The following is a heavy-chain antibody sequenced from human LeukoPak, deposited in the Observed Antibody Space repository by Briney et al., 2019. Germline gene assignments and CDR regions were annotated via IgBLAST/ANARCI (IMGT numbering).Heavy chain of an antibody. D-gene: IGHD3-10*01. J-gene: IGHJ6*03. CDR2: IKQDGSEK. CDR1: GFTFSSYW. Sequence: AGGSLRLSCAASGFTFSSYWMSWVRQAPGKGLEWVANIKQDGSEKYYVDSVKGRFTISRDNAKNSLYLQMNSLRAEDTAVYYCARELRGSGSYYNKYYYYYYMDVWGKGITVTVSS. V-gene: IGHV3-7*01. CDR3: ARELRGSGSYYNKYYYYYYMDV.